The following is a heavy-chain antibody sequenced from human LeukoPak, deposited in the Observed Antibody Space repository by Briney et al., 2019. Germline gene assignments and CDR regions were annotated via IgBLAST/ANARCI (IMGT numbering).Heavy chain of an antibody. D-gene: IGHD3-10*01. V-gene: IGHV4-39*07. CDR1: GGSISSSSYY. CDR3: ARGRKSDYGSGSYSLDY. J-gene: IGHJ4*02. CDR2: IYHSGST. Sequence: PSETLSLTCTVSGGSISSSSYYWGWTRQPPGKGLEWIGEIYHSGSTNYNPSLKSRVTISVDKSKNQFSLKLSSVTAADTAVYYCARGRKSDYGSGSYSLDYWGQGTLVTVSS.